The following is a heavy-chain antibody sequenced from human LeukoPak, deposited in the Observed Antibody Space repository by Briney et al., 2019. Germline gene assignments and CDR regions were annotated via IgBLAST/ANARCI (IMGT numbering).Heavy chain of an antibody. J-gene: IGHJ5*02. CDR1: GYSFTNYW. D-gene: IGHD5-12*01. CDR3: ARHRISDYDSGVSWCDP. V-gene: IGHV5-51*01. CDR2: IYPGDSST. Sequence: GESLKISCKGSGYSFTNYWIVWVRQMPGRGLEYMGFIYPGDSSTRYSPSFQGQVTISADKSISTAYLQWSSLKASDTAMYYCARHRISDYDSGVSWCDPWGQGTLVTVSS.